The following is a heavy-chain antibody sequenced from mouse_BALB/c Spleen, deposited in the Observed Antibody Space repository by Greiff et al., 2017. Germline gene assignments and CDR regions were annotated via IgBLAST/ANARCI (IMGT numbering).Heavy chain of an antibody. J-gene: IGHJ4*01. V-gene: IGHV2-9*02. CDR3: ARDQVRRAMDY. CDR2: IWAGGST. Sequence: VQRVESGPGLVAPSQSLSITCTVSGFSLTSYGVHWVRQPPGKGLEWLGVIWAGGSTNYNSALMSRLSISKDNSKSQVFLKMNSLQTDDTAMYYCARDQVRRAMDYWGQGTSVTVSS. D-gene: IGHD2-14*01. CDR1: GFSLTSYG.